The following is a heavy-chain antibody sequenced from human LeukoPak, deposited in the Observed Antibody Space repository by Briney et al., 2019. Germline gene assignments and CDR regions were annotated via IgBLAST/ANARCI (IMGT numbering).Heavy chain of an antibody. J-gene: IGHJ6*03. CDR1: GYSITSGYY. CDR3: ARVVAYNLGSYYMDV. CDR2: FHHSATS. Sequence: SETLSLTCNVSGYSITSGYYWGWIRQPPGKGLRWIGSFHHSATSYYNPSLKSRVTVSLATSKNQLSLNLTSVTAADTAVYYCARVVAYNLGSYYMDVWGKGTTVTVSS. D-gene: IGHD2-21*01. V-gene: IGHV4-38-2*02.